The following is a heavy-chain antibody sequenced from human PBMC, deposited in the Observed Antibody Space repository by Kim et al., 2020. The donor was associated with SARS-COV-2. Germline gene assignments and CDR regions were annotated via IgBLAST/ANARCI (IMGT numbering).Heavy chain of an antibody. V-gene: IGHV4-59*13. J-gene: IGHJ6*02. CDR2: IYYSGNT. Sequence: SETLSLTCTVSGDSISSSYYWSWIRQPPGKGLEWIGYIYYSGNTNYNPSLKGRVTISLDTSKNQFSLKLASVHAADTAVYYCARAYDFWTNFYTTSTPTEGYYYGMDVWGQGTTVTVSS. CDR1: GDSISSSYY. CDR3: ARAYDFWTNFYTTSTPTEGYYYGMDV. D-gene: IGHD3-3*01.